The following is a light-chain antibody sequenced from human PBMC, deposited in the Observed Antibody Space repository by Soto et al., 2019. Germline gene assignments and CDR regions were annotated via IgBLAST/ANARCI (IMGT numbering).Light chain of an antibody. V-gene: IGLV2-14*01. CDR1: SSDFGGYNY. CDR2: EVS. J-gene: IGLJ1*01. Sequence: QSVLTQPASVSGSPGQSITMSCTGTSSDFGGYNYVSWYQQHPGKAPKLMIYEVSNRPSGVSNRFSGSKSGNTASLTISGLQAEDEGDFYCSSYTSSSTYVFGNGTKVTVL. CDR3: SSYTSSSTYV.